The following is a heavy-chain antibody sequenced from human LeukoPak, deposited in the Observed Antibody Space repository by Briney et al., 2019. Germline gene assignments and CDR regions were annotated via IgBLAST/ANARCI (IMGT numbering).Heavy chain of an antibody. CDR1: GGSISSSNW. Sequence: PSGTLSLTCAVSGGSISSSNWWSWVRQPPGKGLEWIGEIYHSGSTNYNPSLKSRVTISVDKSKNQFSLKLSSVTAADTAVYYCAREIVGATKVIDYWGQGTLVTVSS. V-gene: IGHV4-4*02. J-gene: IGHJ4*02. CDR2: IYHSGST. CDR3: AREIVGATKVIDY. D-gene: IGHD1-26*01.